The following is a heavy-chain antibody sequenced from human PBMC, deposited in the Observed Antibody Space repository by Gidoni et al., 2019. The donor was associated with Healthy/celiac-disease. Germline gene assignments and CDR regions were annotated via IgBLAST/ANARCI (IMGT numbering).Heavy chain of an antibody. V-gene: IGHV3-33*01. CDR2: IWYDGSNK. CDR1: GFPFSSYG. CDR3: ARGPGGYYDSSGDEDY. Sequence: VQRVESGGGVVQTGRSLRLSCAASGFPFSSYGMHWVRQAPGKGLEWVAVIWYDGSNKYYADSVKGRFTISRDNSNTTLFLQMNSLRAEDTAVYYCARGPGGYYDSSGDEDYWGQGTLVTVSS. D-gene: IGHD3-22*01. J-gene: IGHJ4*02.